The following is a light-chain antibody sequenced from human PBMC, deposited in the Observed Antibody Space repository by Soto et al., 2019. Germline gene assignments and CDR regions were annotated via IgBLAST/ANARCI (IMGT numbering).Light chain of an antibody. J-gene: IGLJ2*01. CDR3: AAWDDSLSGVV. Sequence: QSVLTQPPSAYGTPGQRVTISCSGSSSKIGTNYVYWYQQLPGTAPKLLIYKNNQRPSGVPDRFSGSNSVTSASLAISGLRSEDDADYYCAAWDDSLSGVVFGGGTQLTVL. CDR2: KNN. V-gene: IGLV1-47*01. CDR1: SSKIGTNY.